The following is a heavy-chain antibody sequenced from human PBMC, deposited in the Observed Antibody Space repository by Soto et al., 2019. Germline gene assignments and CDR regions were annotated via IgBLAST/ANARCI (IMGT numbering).Heavy chain of an antibody. Sequence: QVQLVESGGGVVQPGRSLRLSCAASGFTFSSYGMHWVRQAPGKGLEWVAVISYDGSNKYYADSVKGRFTISRDNSKNTLYLQMNSLRAEDTAVYYCAKDLRQLETKNQDYYYYYGMDVWGQGTTVTVSS. D-gene: IGHD6-6*01. CDR1: GFTFSSYG. CDR2: ISYDGSNK. CDR3: AKDLRQLETKNQDYYYYYGMDV. J-gene: IGHJ6*02. V-gene: IGHV3-30*18.